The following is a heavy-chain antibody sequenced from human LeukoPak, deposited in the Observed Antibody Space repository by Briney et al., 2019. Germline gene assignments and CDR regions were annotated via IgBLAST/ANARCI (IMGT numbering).Heavy chain of an antibody. V-gene: IGHV3-33*01. CDR2: ILYDGSTI. CDR3: ARGQYYYDDNRFDY. CDR1: GFTFSHYA. D-gene: IGHD3-22*01. J-gene: IGHJ4*02. Sequence: GGCVRLSCAASGFTFSHYAMYWVRQAPGKGLEWVALILYDGSTIYYADSVKGRVTVSRENSKSTLYLQMNSLRAEDTAAYYCARGQYYYDDNRFDYWGRGTLVTVSS.